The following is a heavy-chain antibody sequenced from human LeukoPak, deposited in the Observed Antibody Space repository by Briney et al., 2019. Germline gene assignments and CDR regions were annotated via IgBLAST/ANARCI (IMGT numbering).Heavy chain of an antibody. Sequence: SETLSLTCTVSGGSISGYYWHWIRQPPGKGLEWIGYISRSGGTNYNPSLKSRVTISRDTSKNQFSLILTSLTAADTAVYFCARAAYSDGWSYVYFVYWGQGTLVTVSS. CDR3: ARAAYSDGWSYVYFVY. V-gene: IGHV4-59*01. CDR2: ISRSGGT. J-gene: IGHJ4*02. D-gene: IGHD6-19*01. CDR1: GGSISGYY.